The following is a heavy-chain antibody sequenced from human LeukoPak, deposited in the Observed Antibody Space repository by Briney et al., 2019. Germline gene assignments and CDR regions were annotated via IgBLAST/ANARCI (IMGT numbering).Heavy chain of an antibody. V-gene: IGHV1-2*02. D-gene: IGHD2-21*01. CDR2: INPNSGGT. J-gene: IGHJ6*03. CDR1: GYTFTDYF. CDR3: ARGGSPIFYYYIDV. Sequence: GASVKVSCKASGYTFTDYFMHWVRQAPGQGLEWMGWINPNSGGTNYAQRFQGRVTMTRDTSITTTYMELSWLRSDDTAVYYCARGGSPIFYYYIDVWGKGTTVTISS.